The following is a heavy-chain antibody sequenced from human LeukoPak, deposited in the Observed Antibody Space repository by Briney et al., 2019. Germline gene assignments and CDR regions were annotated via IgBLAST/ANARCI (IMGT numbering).Heavy chain of an antibody. V-gene: IGHV3-7*01. J-gene: IGHJ4*02. CDR2: IKSDGSED. D-gene: IGHD3-10*01. CDR1: GCAFSNFW. Sequence: GGFLTLSCAASGCAFSNFWIYWVRQAPGKGLEWVASIKSDGSEDYYMDSLKGRFTISRDNATNSLYLQMNNLTAEDTAVYYCVVDRRFKTFDYWGQGTLVTVSS. CDR3: VVDRRFKTFDY.